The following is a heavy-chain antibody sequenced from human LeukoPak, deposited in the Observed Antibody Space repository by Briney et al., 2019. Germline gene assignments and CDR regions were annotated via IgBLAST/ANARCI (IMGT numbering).Heavy chain of an antibody. Sequence: GGSLRLSCAASGFTFSSSWMYWVRQAPGKGLVWVSRIDSDGSDTTYADSVKGRFTISRDNAKNTLYLQMNSLRAEDTAVYYCARAGYNWEHDYWGQGTLVTVSS. CDR2: IDSDGSDT. J-gene: IGHJ4*02. CDR1: GFTFSSSW. D-gene: IGHD5-24*01. V-gene: IGHV3-74*01. CDR3: ARAGYNWEHDY.